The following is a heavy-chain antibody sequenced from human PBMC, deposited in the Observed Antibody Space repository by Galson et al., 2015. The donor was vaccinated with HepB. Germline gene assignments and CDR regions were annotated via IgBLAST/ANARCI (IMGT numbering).Heavy chain of an antibody. CDR2: ISGSGGST. D-gene: IGHD2-21*01. CDR3: AKVSHVFIVAGYFDY. CDR1: GFTYSTCA. Sequence: SLRLSCAASGFTYSTCAMSWDRQAPGKGLEWVSTISGSGGSTYYADSVKGRFTISRENSKNTLYLQMNSLRAEDTAVYYCAKVSHVFIVAGYFDYWGQGTLVTVSS. J-gene: IGHJ4*02. V-gene: IGHV3-23*01.